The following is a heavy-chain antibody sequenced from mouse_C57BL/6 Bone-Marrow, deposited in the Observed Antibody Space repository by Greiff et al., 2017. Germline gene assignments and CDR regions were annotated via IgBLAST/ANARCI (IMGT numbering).Heavy chain of an antibody. CDR2: INPNNGGT. Sequence: QLQQSGPELVKPGASAKIPCKASGYTFTDYNLDWVKQSPGKSLEWIGDINPNNGGTIYNQKFKGKATLTVDKSSSTAYMELRSLTSEDTAVYYCARSKGWFAYWGQGTLVTVSA. CDR3: ARSKGWFAY. V-gene: IGHV1-18*01. J-gene: IGHJ3*01. CDR1: GYTFTDYN.